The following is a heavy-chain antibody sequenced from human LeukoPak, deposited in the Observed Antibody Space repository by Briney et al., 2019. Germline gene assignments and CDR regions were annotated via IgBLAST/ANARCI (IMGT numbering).Heavy chain of an antibody. CDR1: GFTFSSYA. D-gene: IGHD3-22*01. J-gene: IGHJ3*02. V-gene: IGHV3-23*01. CDR3: AKVNDYYDSSGHRGAFDI. Sequence: GGSLRLSCAASGFTFSSYAMSWVRQAPGKGLEWVSAISGSGGSTYYADSVKGRLTISRDNYKNTLYLQMNSLRAEDTAVYYCAKVNDYYDSSGHRGAFDIWGQGTMVTVSS. CDR2: ISGSGGST.